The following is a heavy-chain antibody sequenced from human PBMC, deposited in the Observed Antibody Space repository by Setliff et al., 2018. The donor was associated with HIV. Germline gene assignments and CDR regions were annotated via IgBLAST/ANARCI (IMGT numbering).Heavy chain of an antibody. CDR3: ARGSCSGCYLSDY. CDR2: INAGNGNT. CDR1: GYTFTNYA. D-gene: IGHD6-19*01. J-gene: IGHJ4*02. V-gene: IGHV1-3*01. Sequence: ASVKVSCKASGYTFTNYAIHWVRQAPGQGLEWMGWINAGNGNTESSKKFQGRVTITRETSATTAYMELSSLTPEDTAVYYCARGSCSGCYLSDYWGLGTQVTVSS.